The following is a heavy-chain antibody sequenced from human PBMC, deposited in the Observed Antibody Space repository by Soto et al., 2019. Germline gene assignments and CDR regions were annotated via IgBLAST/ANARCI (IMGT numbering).Heavy chain of an antibody. CDR2: INAGNGNT. V-gene: IGHV1-3*01. D-gene: IGHD3-10*01. CDR1: GYTFTSYA. J-gene: IGHJ4*02. Sequence: QVQLVQSGAEVKKPGASVKVSCKASGYTFTSYAMHWVRQAPGQRLEWMGWINAGNGNTKYSQKFQGRVTITRDTSASTAYMELSSLRSEDTAGYYCARDVWFGELLGYYFDYWGQGTLVTVSS. CDR3: ARDVWFGELLGYYFDY.